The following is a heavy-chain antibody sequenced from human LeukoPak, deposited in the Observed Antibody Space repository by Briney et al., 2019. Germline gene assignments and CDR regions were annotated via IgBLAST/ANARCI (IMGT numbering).Heavy chain of an antibody. V-gene: IGHV5-51*01. CDR1: GYSFTSYW. CDR3: ARMDCSTNRCYLGFDY. Sequence: GESLKIPCKGSGYSFTSYWIGWVRQMPGKGLEWMGIIYPGDSDTRHSPSFQGQVTISANKSISTAYLQWSSLKASDTAMYYCARMDCSTNRCYLGFDYWGQGTLVTVSS. CDR2: IYPGDSDT. D-gene: IGHD2-2*01. J-gene: IGHJ4*02.